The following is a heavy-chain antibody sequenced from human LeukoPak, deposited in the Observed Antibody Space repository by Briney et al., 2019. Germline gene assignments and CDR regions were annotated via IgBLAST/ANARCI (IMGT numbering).Heavy chain of an antibody. CDR1: GFTFSSHA. CDR3: ARKAQTGSHSGPFDI. V-gene: IGHV3-48*04. Sequence: GGSLRLSFAASGFTFSSHAMNWVRQAPGKGLEWISSISTDSLTIKYADFVSGQFTISRDNAEHLLFLQMNSLRAEDTAVYYCARKAQTGSHSGPFDIWGQGTLVTVSS. J-gene: IGHJ3*02. CDR2: ISTDSLTI. D-gene: IGHD1-26*01.